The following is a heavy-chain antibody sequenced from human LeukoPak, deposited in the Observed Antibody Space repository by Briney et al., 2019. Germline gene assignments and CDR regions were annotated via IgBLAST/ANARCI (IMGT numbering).Heavy chain of an antibody. CDR1: GGSISSGSYY. Sequence: SSETLSLTCTVSGGSISSGSYYWSWIRQPAGKGLEWIGRIYTSGSTNYNPSLKSRVTISVDTSKNQFSLKLSSVTAADTAVYYCARVGHYYDSSGYYYYYYMDVWGKGTTVTVSS. J-gene: IGHJ6*03. D-gene: IGHD3-22*01. CDR3: ARVGHYYDSSGYYYYYYMDV. V-gene: IGHV4-61*02. CDR2: IYTSGST.